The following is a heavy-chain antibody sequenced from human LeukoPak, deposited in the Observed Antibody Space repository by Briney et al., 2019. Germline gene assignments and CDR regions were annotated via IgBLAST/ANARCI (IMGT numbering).Heavy chain of an antibody. CDR1: GGSISSYY. D-gene: IGHD3-22*01. CDR2: IYYSGST. V-gene: IGHV4-59*01. CDR3: AREGAYYYDSSGYFDY. J-gene: IGHJ4*02. Sequence: SETLSLTCTVSGGSISSYYWSWIRQPPAKGLEWMGYIYYSGSTNYNPSLKSRVTISVDTSKNQFSLKLSSVTAADTAVYYCAREGAYYYDSSGYFDYWGQGTLVTVSS.